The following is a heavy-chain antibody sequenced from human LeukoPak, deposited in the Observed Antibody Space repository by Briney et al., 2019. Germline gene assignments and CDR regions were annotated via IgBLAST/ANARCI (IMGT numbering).Heavy chain of an antibody. CDR1: GGSISSYY. D-gene: IGHD6-19*01. CDR2: IYTSGST. V-gene: IGHV4-4*07. Sequence: PSETLSLTCTVSGGSISSYYWNWIRQPAGKGLEWIGRIYTSGSTNYNPSLKSRVTMSLDTSKNQFSLKLTSVTAADTAVYYCARDKGASSGWYRGGQGAFDIWGQGTMVTVSS. J-gene: IGHJ3*02. CDR3: ARDKGASSGWYRGGQGAFDI.